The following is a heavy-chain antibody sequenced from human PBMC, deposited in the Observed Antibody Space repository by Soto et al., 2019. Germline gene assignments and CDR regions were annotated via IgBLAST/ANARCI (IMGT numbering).Heavy chain of an antibody. CDR3: ARELWFGELFLDYYYYGMDV. V-gene: IGHV3-33*01. J-gene: IGHJ6*02. Sequence: PGGSLRLSCVASGFTFSTYAMHWVRQAPGKGLEWVALIWYDGSNKYYADSVKGRFTISRDNSKNTLYLQMNSLRAEDTAVYYCARELWFGELFLDYYYYGMDVWGQGTTVTVSS. D-gene: IGHD3-10*01. CDR2: IWYDGSNK. CDR1: GFTFSTYA.